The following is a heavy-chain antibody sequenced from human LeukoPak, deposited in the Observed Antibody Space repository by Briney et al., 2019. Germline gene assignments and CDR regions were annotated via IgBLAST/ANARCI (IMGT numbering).Heavy chain of an antibody. CDR2: ISSSSSSTM. CDR1: GFTFSSYS. V-gene: IGHV3-48*01. J-gene: IGHJ3*02. D-gene: IGHD3-22*01. CDR3: ARDRHFDTSGYYNAFDI. Sequence: SGGSLRLSCAASGFTFSSYSMNWVRQATGKGQEWVSYISSSSSSTMYYADSVKGRFTISRDNAKNSLYLQMNSLRAEDTAVYYCARDRHFDTSGYYNAFDIWGQGTMVTVSS.